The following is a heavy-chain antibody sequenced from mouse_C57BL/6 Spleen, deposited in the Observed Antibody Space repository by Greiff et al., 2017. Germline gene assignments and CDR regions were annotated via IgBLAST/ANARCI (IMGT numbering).Heavy chain of an antibody. Sequence: VQLQQSGPELVKPGASVKLSCKASGYSFTGYYMNWVKQSPEKSLEWIGEINPSTGGTTYNQKFKAKATLTVDKSSSTAYMQLKSLTSEDSAVYYCAKRRGIYYDNDDGVFDYWGQGTTLTVSS. CDR2: INPSTGGT. V-gene: IGHV1-42*01. CDR1: GYSFTGYY. J-gene: IGHJ2*01. D-gene: IGHD2-4*01. CDR3: AKRRGIYYDNDDGVFDY.